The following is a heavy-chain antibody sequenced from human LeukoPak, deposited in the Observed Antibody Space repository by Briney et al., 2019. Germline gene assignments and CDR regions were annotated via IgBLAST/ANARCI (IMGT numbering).Heavy chain of an antibody. CDR1: GFTFSSYA. CDR3: AREVGATTPSLDDAFDI. Sequence: GRSLRLSCAASGFTFSSYAMHWVRQAPGKGLEWVAVISYDGSNKYYADSVKGRFTISRDNSKNTLYLQMNSLRAEDTAVYYCAREVGATTPSLDDAFDIWGQGTMVTVSS. V-gene: IGHV3-30-3*01. CDR2: ISYDGSNK. D-gene: IGHD1-26*01. J-gene: IGHJ3*02.